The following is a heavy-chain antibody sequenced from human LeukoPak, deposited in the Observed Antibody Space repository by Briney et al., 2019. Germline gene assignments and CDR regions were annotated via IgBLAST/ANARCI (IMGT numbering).Heavy chain of an antibody. Sequence: TSETLSPTRPVSGGFISSYYWSWIRQPPGKGLEWIGYSYYSGSTNYNPSLKSRVTISVDTSKNQFSLKLNSVTAADTAVYYCARQGAGGRAFDIWGQGTMVTVSS. CDR3: ARQGAGGRAFDI. D-gene: IGHD1-26*01. J-gene: IGHJ3*02. V-gene: IGHV4-59*08. CDR1: GGFISSYY. CDR2: SYYSGST.